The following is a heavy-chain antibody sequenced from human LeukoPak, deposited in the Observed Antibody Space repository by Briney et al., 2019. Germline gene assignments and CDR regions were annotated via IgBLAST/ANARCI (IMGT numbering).Heavy chain of an antibody. V-gene: IGHV3-30*04. CDR1: GFTFSTHA. CDR2: ISSDGSNK. J-gene: IGHJ4*02. Sequence: GGSLRLFCAASGFTFSTHAMHWVRQAPGKGLEWVAVISSDGSNKFYPDSVKGRFTISRDNSKNTLDLQMNSLRGEDTAVYYCARDSRTAAGTFDYWGQGILVTVSS. D-gene: IGHD6-13*01. CDR3: ARDSRTAAGTFDY.